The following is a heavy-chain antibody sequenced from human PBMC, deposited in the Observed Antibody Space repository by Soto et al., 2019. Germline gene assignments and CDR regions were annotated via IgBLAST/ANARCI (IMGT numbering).Heavy chain of an antibody. CDR1: GYSFTSYW. Sequence: GESLKISCKGSGYSFTSYWIGWVRQMPGKGLEWMGIIYPGDSDTRYSPSFQGQVTISADKSISTAYLQWSSLKASDTAMYYCARFRTSSTLYYYYGIDVWGQGTSVPFS. V-gene: IGHV5-51*01. D-gene: IGHD2-2*01. J-gene: IGHJ6*02. CDR3: ARFRTSSTLYYYYGIDV. CDR2: IYPGDSDT.